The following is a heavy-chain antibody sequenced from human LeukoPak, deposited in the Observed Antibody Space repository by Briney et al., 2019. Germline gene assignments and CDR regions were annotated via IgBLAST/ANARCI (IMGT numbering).Heavy chain of an antibody. D-gene: IGHD6-13*01. CDR3: ARVGRDSSSWYGY. CDR2: INHSGST. J-gene: IGHJ4*02. CDR1: GGSFSGYY. V-gene: IGHV4-34*01. Sequence: SETLSLTCAVYGGSFSGYYWSWIRQPPGKGLEWTGEINHSGSTNYNPSLKSRVTISVDTSKNQFSLKLSSVTAADTAVYYCARVGRDSSSWYGYWGQGTLVTVSS.